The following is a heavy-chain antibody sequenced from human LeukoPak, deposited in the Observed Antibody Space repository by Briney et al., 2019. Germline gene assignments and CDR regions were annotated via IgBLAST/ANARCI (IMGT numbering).Heavy chain of an antibody. CDR3: ARVYGRSSSSVFLGRKYYMDV. Sequence: GASVRVSCKASGYTFTRYGISWVRQAPGQGLQWLGWISAYNGNTNYAQKLQGRVTMTTDTSTSTAYMELRSLRSDDTAVYYCARVYGRSSSSVFLGRKYYMDVWGKGTTVTVSS. V-gene: IGHV1-18*01. CDR1: GYTFTRYG. J-gene: IGHJ6*03. D-gene: IGHD6-6*01. CDR2: ISAYNGNT.